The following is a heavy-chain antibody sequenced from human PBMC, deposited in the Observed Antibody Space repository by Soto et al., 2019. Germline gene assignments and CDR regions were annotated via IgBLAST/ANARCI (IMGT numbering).Heavy chain of an antibody. CDR1: GYTFTSYA. J-gene: IGHJ4*02. Sequence: QVQLVQSGAEVKKPGASVKVSCKASGYTFTSYAMHWVRQAPGQRLEWMGWINAGNGNTKYSQKFQGRVTITRDTSASTAYMELSSLRSADTAVYYCARDLGVGAASDYCGQGTLVTVSS. D-gene: IGHD1-26*01. V-gene: IGHV1-3*01. CDR3: ARDLGVGAASDY. CDR2: INAGNGNT.